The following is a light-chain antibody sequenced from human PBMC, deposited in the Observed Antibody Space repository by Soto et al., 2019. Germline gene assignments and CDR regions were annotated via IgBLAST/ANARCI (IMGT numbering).Light chain of an antibody. Sequence: EILLTQSPATLSLSRGERATLSCRASQSVSSYLAWYQQKPGQAPRLLIYDASNRATGIPARFSGSGSGTDFTLTISSLEPEDFAVYYCQQRSNWPAFGPGTKVD. CDR3: QQRSNWPA. V-gene: IGKV3-11*01. CDR1: QSVSSY. CDR2: DAS. J-gene: IGKJ3*01.